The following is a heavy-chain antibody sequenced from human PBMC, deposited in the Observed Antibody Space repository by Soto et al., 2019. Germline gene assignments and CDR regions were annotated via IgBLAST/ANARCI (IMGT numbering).Heavy chain of an antibody. Sequence: SETLSLTCTVSGGSISSYYWSWIRQPPGKGLEWIGYIYYSGSTNYNPSLKSRVTISVDTSKNQFSLKLSSVTAADTAVYYCARDQSGYDYSFSYWGQGTLVTVSS. CDR3: ARDQSGYDYSFSY. V-gene: IGHV4-59*01. D-gene: IGHD5-12*01. CDR1: GGSISSYY. J-gene: IGHJ4*02. CDR2: IYYSGST.